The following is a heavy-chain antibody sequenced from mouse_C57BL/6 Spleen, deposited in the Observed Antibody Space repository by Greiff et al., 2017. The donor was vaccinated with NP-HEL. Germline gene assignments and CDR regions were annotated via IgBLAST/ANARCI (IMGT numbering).Heavy chain of an antibody. V-gene: IGHV5-6*02. J-gene: IGHJ2*01. D-gene: IGHD1-1*01. CDR3: TRRIIDFDY. CDR1: GFTFSSYG. Sequence: EVKLMESGGDLVKPGGSLKLSCAASGFTFSSYGMSWVRQTPDKRLEWVATISSGGSYTYYPDSVKGRFTISRDNAKNTLYLQMSSLKSDDTAMYYCTRRIIDFDYWGQGTTLTVSS. CDR2: ISSGGSYT.